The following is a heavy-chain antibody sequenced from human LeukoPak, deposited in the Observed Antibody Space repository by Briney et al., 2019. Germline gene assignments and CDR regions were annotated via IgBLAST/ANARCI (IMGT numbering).Heavy chain of an antibody. D-gene: IGHD2-15*01. V-gene: IGHV3-21*01. CDR3: VRAYCSGGSCYPFDY. Sequence: GGSLRLSCAASGFTFSSYHMNWVRQAPGKGLEWVSSISSSSSYIYYADSVKGRFTISRDTAKNSLYLQMNSLRAEDTAVYYCVRAYCSGGSCYPFDYWGQGTLVTVSS. J-gene: IGHJ4*02. CDR1: GFTFSSYH. CDR2: ISSSSSYI.